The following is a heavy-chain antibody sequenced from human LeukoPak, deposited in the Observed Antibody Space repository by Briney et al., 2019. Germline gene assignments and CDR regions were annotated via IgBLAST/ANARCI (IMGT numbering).Heavy chain of an antibody. CDR3: QVGAATHTGDVFDI. Sequence: GASVKVSCKASGYTFSSHDVNWVRQATGQGLEWVGWMNPDTGNAGYAQKFQGRVTFTRDTSITTAYMEVRSLRFEDTAVYYCQVGAATHTGDVFDIWGQGTLVTVSP. D-gene: IGHD6-13*01. CDR1: GYTFSSHD. CDR2: MNPDTGNA. J-gene: IGHJ3*02. V-gene: IGHV1-8*03.